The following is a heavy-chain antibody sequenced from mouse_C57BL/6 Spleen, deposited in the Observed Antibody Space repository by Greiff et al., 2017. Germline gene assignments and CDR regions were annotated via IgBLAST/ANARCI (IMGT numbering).Heavy chain of an antibody. CDR1: GFTFSSYA. J-gene: IGHJ2*01. V-gene: IGHV5-4*01. D-gene: IGHD1-1*01. CDR2: ISDVGSYP. CDR3: AREDYGTSYGY. Sequence: EVQGVESGGGLVKPGGSLKLSCAASGFTFSSYAMSWVRQTPEKRLEWVATISDVGSYPYYPHNVKGRFTISRANAKHNLYLQRSHLKSEDTAMYYCAREDYGTSYGYWGQGTTLTVSS.